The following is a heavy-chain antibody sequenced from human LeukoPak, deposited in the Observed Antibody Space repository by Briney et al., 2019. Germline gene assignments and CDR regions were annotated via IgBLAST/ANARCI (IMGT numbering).Heavy chain of an antibody. Sequence: PGGSLRLSCAASGFTFSSYAMSWVRQAPGKGLEWVSAISGSGGSTYYADSVKGRFTISRDNSKNTLYLQMNSLRAEDTAVYYCAKYAWFGEFGPAEYFQHWGQGTLVTVSS. D-gene: IGHD3-10*01. CDR2: ISGSGGST. CDR3: AKYAWFGEFGPAEYFQH. V-gene: IGHV3-23*01. CDR1: GFTFSSYA. J-gene: IGHJ1*01.